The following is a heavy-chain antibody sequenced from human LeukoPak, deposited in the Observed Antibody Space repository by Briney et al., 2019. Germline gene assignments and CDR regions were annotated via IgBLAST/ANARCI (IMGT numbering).Heavy chain of an antibody. J-gene: IGHJ6*03. CDR2: INPNSGGT. D-gene: IGHD4-17*01. CDR3: ARSYGDYGNHYYYMDV. Sequence: ASVKVSCKASGYTFTGYYMPWVRQAPGQGLEWMGRINPNSGGTNYAQKFQGRVTMTRDTSISTAYMELSRLRSDDTAVYYCARSYGDYGNHYYYMDVWGKGTTVTVSS. CDR1: GYTFTGYY. V-gene: IGHV1-2*06.